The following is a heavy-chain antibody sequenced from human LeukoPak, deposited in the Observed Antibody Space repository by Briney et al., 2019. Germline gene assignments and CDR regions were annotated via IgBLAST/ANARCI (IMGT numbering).Heavy chain of an antibody. CDR2: IYYSGST. D-gene: IGHD3-22*01. Sequence: SETLSPTCTVSGGSISSGGYYWSWIRQHPGKGLEWIGYIYYSGSTYYNPSLKSRVTISVDTSKNQFSLKLSSVTAADTAVYYCAREVRYYYDSSGYYYFDYWGQGTLVTVSS. CDR1: GGSISSGGYY. CDR3: AREVRYYYDSSGYYYFDY. J-gene: IGHJ4*02. V-gene: IGHV4-31*03.